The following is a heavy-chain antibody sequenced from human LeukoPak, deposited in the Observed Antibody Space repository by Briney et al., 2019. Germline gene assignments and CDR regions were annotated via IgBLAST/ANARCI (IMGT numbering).Heavy chain of an antibody. J-gene: IGHJ4*02. CDR1: GFTVSSNY. V-gene: IGHV3-66*01. D-gene: IGHD2-15*01. CDR2: IYSGGST. Sequence: GGSLRLSCAASGFTVSSNYMSWVRQAPGKGLEWVSVIYSGGSTYYADSVKGRLTISRDNSKNTLYLQMNSLRAEDTAVYYCARDCRYCSGGSCYGYWGQGTLVTVSP. CDR3: ARDCRYCSGGSCYGY.